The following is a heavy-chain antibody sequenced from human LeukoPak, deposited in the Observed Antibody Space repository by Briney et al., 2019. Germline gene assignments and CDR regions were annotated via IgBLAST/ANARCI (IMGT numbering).Heavy chain of an antibody. CDR1: GGSISSYY. V-gene: IGHV4-59*12. CDR3: ARESRSGGITIFGVVTAYYYYMDV. Sequence: SETLSLTCTVSGGSISSYYWSGIRQPPGKGLEWMGYIYYSGSTNYNPSLKSRVTISVDTSKNQFSLKLSSVTAADTAVYSSARESRSGGITIFGVVTAYYYYMDVWGKGTTVTVSS. J-gene: IGHJ6*03. CDR2: IYYSGST. D-gene: IGHD3-3*01.